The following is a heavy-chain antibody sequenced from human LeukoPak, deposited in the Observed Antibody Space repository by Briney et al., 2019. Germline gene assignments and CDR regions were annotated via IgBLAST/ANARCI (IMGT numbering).Heavy chain of an antibody. CDR3: ARDSVTTGYYYYYGMDV. CDR1: GFTFTNYA. Sequence: PGGSLRLSCAASGFTFTNYAIHWVRQAPGKGLEWVAVIWYDGSNKYYADSVKGRFTISRDNSKNTLYLQMNSLRAEDTAVYYCARDSVTTGYYYYYGMDVWGQGTTVTVSS. CDR2: IWYDGSNK. V-gene: IGHV3-33*08. D-gene: IGHD4-11*01. J-gene: IGHJ6*02.